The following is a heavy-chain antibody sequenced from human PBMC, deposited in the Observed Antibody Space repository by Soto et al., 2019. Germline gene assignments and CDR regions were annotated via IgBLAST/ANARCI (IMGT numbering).Heavy chain of an antibody. CDR3: ANDRGQWLAYLDY. CDR1: GFTFSTYA. Sequence: EVQLLESGGGLVQPGGSLRLSCTASGFTFSTYAMSWVRQAPGKGLEWVAVVSDRGHSTYYADSVKGRFTISRDNSKNMWNLLMNSLRVEDTAVYYCANDRGQWLAYLDYWGQGTLVTVSS. CDR2: VSDRGHST. J-gene: IGHJ4*02. V-gene: IGHV3-23*01. D-gene: IGHD6-19*01.